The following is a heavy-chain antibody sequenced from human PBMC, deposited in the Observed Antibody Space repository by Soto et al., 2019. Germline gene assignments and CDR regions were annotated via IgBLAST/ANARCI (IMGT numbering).Heavy chain of an antibody. Sequence: ASVKVSCKASGYTFTSYGISCVRQAPGQGLEWMGWISAYNGNTNYAQKLQGRVTMTTDTSTSTAYMELRSLRSDDTAVYYCARDQKVLRFLEWFPYYFDYWGQGTLVTVSS. CDR2: ISAYNGNT. CDR1: GYTFTSYG. CDR3: ARDQKVLRFLEWFPYYFDY. J-gene: IGHJ4*02. D-gene: IGHD3-3*01. V-gene: IGHV1-18*01.